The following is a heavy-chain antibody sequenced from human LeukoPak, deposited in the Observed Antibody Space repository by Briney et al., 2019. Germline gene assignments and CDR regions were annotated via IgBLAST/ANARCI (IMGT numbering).Heavy chain of an antibody. CDR3: ARGRRNPRTMVQGVIITPNYYYYMDV. D-gene: IGHD3-10*01. CDR1: GGSVSSGSYY. CDR2: ISYSGST. V-gene: IGHV4-61*01. Sequence: PSETLSLTCTVSGGSVSSGSYYWSWIRQSPGKGLEWIGYISYSGSTNYNPSLKSRVTISVDASKNQFSLKLSSVTAADTAVYYCARGRRNPRTMVQGVIITPNYYYYMDVWGKGTTVTVSS. J-gene: IGHJ6*03.